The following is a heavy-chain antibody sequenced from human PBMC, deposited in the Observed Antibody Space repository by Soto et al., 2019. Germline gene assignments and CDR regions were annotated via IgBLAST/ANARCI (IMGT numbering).Heavy chain of an antibody. CDR1: GYSFTTYW. D-gene: IGHD5-18*01. CDR3: ARTSMQSRGYSYGHGGMDV. Sequence: GEPLKISCKGSGYSFTTYWIGWVRQMPGKGLEWMGLIYTGDSDTRYSPSFQGQVTFSVDKSISTAYLQWSSLKASDTAMYYCARTSMQSRGYSYGHGGMDVWGQGTTVTVSS. J-gene: IGHJ6*02. CDR2: IYTGDSDT. V-gene: IGHV5-51*01.